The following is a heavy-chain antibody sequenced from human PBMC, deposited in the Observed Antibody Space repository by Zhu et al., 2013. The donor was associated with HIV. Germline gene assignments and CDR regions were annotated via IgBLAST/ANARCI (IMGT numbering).Heavy chain of an antibody. Sequence: QVQLVQSGAEVKKPGASVEVSCKASGYTFSTYYVHWVRQAPGQGLEWMGIINPSGGSTNYAQRFQGRVTMTSDMSTRTVYMGLSSLRSEDTAVYYCARARVEAAGTYFTFGDLYYDMDVWAKGPRSPSP. V-gene: IGHV1-46*01. CDR2: INPSGGST. J-gene: IGHJ6*02. D-gene: IGHD6-13*01. CDR1: GYTFSTYY. CDR3: ARARVEAAGTYFTFGDLYYDMDV.